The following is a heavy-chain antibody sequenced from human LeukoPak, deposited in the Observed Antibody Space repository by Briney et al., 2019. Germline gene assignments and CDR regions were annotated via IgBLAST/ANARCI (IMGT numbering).Heavy chain of an antibody. CDR2: ISYDGSNK. J-gene: IGHJ4*02. CDR1: GFTFSSYA. D-gene: IGHD3-22*01. Sequence: GGSLRLSCAASGFTFSSYAMHWVRQAPGKGLEWVAVISYDGSNKYYADSVKGRFTISRDNSKNTLYLQMNSLRAEDTAVYYCASSYYYDSGGYPLDHDYWGQGTLVTVSS. CDR3: ASSYYYDSGGYPLDHDY. V-gene: IGHV3-30-3*01.